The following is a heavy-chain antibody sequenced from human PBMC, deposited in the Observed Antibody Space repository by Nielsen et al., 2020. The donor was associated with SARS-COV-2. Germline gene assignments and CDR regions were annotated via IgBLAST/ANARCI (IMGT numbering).Heavy chain of an antibody. J-gene: IGHJ4*02. Sequence: GGSLRLSCAASGFTFSSYGMHWVRQAPGKGLEWVAVISYDGSNKYYAESVKGRFTISRDNSKNTLYLQMNSLRAEDTAVYYCARWDSYGFYYFDYWGQGTLVTVSS. D-gene: IGHD5-18*01. CDR1: GFTFSSYG. V-gene: IGHV3-30*03. CDR3: ARWDSYGFYYFDY. CDR2: ISYDGSNK.